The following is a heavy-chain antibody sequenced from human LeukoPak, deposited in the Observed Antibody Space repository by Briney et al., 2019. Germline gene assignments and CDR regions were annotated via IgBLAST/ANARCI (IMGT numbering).Heavy chain of an antibody. CDR2: IYTSGST. J-gene: IGHJ5*02. CDR3: ARDFGGYSYGSASLWFDP. CDR1: GGSISSGSYY. Sequence: SETLSLTCTVSGGSISSGSYYWRWLRQLAGKGLEWIGRIYTSGSTNYNPSLKSRVTISVDTSKNQFSLKLSSVTAADTAVYYCARDFGGYSYGSASLWFDPWGQGTLVTVSS. D-gene: IGHD5-18*01. V-gene: IGHV4-61*02.